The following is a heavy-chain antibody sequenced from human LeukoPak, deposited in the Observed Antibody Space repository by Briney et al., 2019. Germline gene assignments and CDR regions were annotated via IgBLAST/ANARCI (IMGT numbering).Heavy chain of an antibody. CDR1: GGSFSGYY. V-gene: IGHV3-15*01. D-gene: IGHD2-15*01. J-gene: IGHJ4*02. CDR3: TTRRQDGW. CDR2: IKSKIDGGTI. Sequence: PSETLSLTCAVYGGSFSGYYWSWIRQPPGKGLEWVGRIKSKIDGGTIDYAAPVKGRFTISRDDSRNTLYLQMNSLKNEDTAVYHCTTRRQDGWWGQGTLVTVSS.